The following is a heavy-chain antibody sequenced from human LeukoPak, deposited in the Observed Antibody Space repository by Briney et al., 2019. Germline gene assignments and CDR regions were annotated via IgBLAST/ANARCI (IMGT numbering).Heavy chain of an antibody. Sequence: GASVKVSCKASGGTFISYAISWVRQAPGQGLEWMGRIIPIFGTANYAQKFQGRVTITTDESTSTAYMELSSLRSEDTAVYYCARILGEADYGDYGVDWGQGTLVTVSS. CDR3: ARILGEADYGDYGVD. CDR1: GGTFISYA. J-gene: IGHJ4*02. D-gene: IGHD4-17*01. CDR2: IIPIFGTA. V-gene: IGHV1-69*05.